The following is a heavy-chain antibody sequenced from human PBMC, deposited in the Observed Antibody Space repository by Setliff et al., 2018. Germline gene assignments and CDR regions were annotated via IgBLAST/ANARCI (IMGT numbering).Heavy chain of an antibody. D-gene: IGHD1-7*01. CDR2: INHSGTT. CDR3: ARTGTYRYFDS. V-gene: IGHV4-34*01. J-gene: IGHJ4*02. Sequence: SETLSLTCAAYGGTFSVYYWAWIRQPPGKGLEWIGEINHSGTTNYHPSLRSRVTISVDTSKNQFSLKLTSVTAADTAVYYCARTGTYRYFDSWGQGSRVTVSS. CDR1: GGTFSVYY.